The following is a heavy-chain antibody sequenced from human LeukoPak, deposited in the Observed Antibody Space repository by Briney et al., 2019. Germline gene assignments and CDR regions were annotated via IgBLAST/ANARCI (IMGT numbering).Heavy chain of an antibody. V-gene: IGHV1-8*02. CDR1: GYTFTSYG. D-gene: IGHD4-17*01. CDR2: MNPHSGNT. Sequence: EASVKVSCKASGYTFTSYGISWVRQAPGQGLEWMGWMNPHSGNTGYAQNFQGRVTMTRNTSISTAYMELRSLRSEDTAVYYCARLSSHYGDYKVDPWGQGTLVTVSS. CDR3: ARLSSHYGDYKVDP. J-gene: IGHJ5*02.